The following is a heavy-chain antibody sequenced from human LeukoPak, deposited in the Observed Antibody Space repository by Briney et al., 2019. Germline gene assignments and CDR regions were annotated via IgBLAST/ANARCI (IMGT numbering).Heavy chain of an antibody. CDR2: ISDSGSSI. Sequence: GGSLRLSCAASGFIFSSYEMNWVRLAPGKGLEWVSYISDSGSSIYYADSVKGRFTISRDNVKNSLYLQMNSLRVEDTAIYYCARVAYSSGFPFDNWGQGTLVTVSS. J-gene: IGHJ4*02. CDR1: GFIFSSYE. V-gene: IGHV3-48*03. CDR3: ARVAYSSGFPFDN. D-gene: IGHD3-22*01.